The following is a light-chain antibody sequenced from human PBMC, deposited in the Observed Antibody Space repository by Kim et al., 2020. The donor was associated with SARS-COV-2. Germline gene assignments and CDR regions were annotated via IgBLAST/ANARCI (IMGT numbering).Light chain of an antibody. Sequence: ETVMTQSPATLSASPGERATLSCRASQSVGSKLAWYQQTPGQAPRLIIYDASVRATGVPARFSGSGSGTEFTLTISSLQAEDFAVYYCQQYNKWPPGTFGQGTKVDIK. CDR2: DAS. CDR1: QSVGSK. CDR3: QQYNKWPPGT. J-gene: IGKJ1*01. V-gene: IGKV3D-15*01.